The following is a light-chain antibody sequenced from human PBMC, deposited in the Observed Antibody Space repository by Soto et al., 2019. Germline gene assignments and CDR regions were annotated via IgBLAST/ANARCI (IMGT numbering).Light chain of an antibody. CDR1: QNVSRF. CDR3: QHRSNWPPLT. Sequence: EIVLTQSPATLSVSPGERATLSCRASQNVSRFLAWYQRRPGQAPRLVIYDTSKRASDTPARFSGSGSGTDFTLTISSLEPEDVAVYYCQHRSNWPPLTFGGGTKVEIK. V-gene: IGKV3-11*01. CDR2: DTS. J-gene: IGKJ4*01.